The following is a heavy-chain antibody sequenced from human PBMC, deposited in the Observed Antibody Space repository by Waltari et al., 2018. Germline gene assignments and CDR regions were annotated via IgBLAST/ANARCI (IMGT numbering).Heavy chain of an antibody. V-gene: IGHV1-2*02. D-gene: IGHD3-16*01. CDR2: FRPKSGDR. CDR3: ARAGKDYGGNSFFDE. Sequence: QVHLVQSGAELKKPGASVRVSCQTSGYTFSDHYIHWVRQAPGQGLEWRGWFRPKSGDRRLSLRFQGRVTRTRDPSISTAYMEVTGLTSDDTAVYFCARAGKDYGGNSFFDEWGRGSLVTISS. J-gene: IGHJ4*02. CDR1: GYTFSDHY.